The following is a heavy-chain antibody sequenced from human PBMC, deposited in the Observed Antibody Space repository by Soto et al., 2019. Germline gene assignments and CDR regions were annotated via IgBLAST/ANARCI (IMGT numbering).Heavy chain of an antibody. Sequence: ASVKVSCKVSGYTLTELSMHWLRQAPGKGPEWMGGFDPEDGETIYAQKFQGRVTMTEDTSTDTAYMELSSLRSEDTAVYYCATDRIAAAGTNYYYYYGMDVWGQGTTVTSP. J-gene: IGHJ6*02. CDR3: ATDRIAAAGTNYYYYYGMDV. D-gene: IGHD6-13*01. CDR1: GYTLTELS. V-gene: IGHV1-24*01. CDR2: FDPEDGET.